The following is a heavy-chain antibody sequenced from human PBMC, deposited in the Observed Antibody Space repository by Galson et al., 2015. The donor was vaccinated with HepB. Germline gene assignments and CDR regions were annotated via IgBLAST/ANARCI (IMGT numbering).Heavy chain of an antibody. V-gene: IGHV1-69*13. CDR2: IIPIFGTA. D-gene: IGHD3-22*01. CDR3: ARERPHWYDSSGREYYFDY. CDR1: GGTFSSYA. J-gene: IGHJ4*02. Sequence: SVKVSCKASGGTFSSYAISWVRQAPGQGLEWMGGIIPIFGTANYAQKFQGRVTITADESTSTAYMELGSLRSEDTAVYYCARERPHWYDSSGREYYFDYWGQGTLVTVSS.